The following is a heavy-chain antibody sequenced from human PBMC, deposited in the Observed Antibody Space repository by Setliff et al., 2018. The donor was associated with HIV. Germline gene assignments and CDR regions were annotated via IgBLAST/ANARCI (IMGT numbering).Heavy chain of an antibody. Sequence: PSETLSLTCTVSGASISSGGYYWNWIRQLPGKGLEWIGYILDSGSTCYNPSLRGRLSMSIDTSANQFSVELTSVTAADTALYFCVRVPNWGSAPFAYDVWGLGTMVTV. CDR3: VRVPNWGSAPFAYDV. D-gene: IGHD7-27*01. CDR2: ILDSGST. CDR1: GASISSGGYY. J-gene: IGHJ3*01. V-gene: IGHV4-31*03.